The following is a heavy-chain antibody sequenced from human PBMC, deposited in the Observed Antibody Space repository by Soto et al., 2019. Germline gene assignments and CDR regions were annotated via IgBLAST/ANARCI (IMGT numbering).Heavy chain of an antibody. D-gene: IGHD5-18*01. Sequence: SETLSLTCAVYGGSFSGYYWSWIRQPPGKGLEWIGEINHSGSTNYNPSLKGRVTISVDTSKNQFSLKLSSVTAADTALYYCARHRYSYGVYYFDYWGQGTLVTVSS. CDR3: ARHRYSYGVYYFDY. J-gene: IGHJ4*02. CDR2: INHSGST. V-gene: IGHV4-34*01. CDR1: GGSFSGYY.